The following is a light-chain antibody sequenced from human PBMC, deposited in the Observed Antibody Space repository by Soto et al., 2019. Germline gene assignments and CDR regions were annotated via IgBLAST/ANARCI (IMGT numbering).Light chain of an antibody. Sequence: DIQMTQSPSTLSASVGDRVTITCRASQSISNWLAWYPQKQGKAPNLLIYKASSLESGVPSRFHGSGSWKEFPLTISCMQPDDLATYFCQQYDSYPRTFGQGTKVELK. CDR1: QSISNW. CDR3: QQYDSYPRT. J-gene: IGKJ1*01. CDR2: KAS. V-gene: IGKV1-5*03.